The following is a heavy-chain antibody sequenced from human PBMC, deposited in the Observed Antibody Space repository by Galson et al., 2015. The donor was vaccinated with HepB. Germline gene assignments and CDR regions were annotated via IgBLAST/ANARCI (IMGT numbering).Heavy chain of an antibody. Sequence: ETLSLTCTVSGGSISSSSYYWGWIRQPPGKGLEWIGSIYYSGSTYYNPSLKSGVTISVDTSKNQFSLKLSSVTAADTAVYYCARLTLSVGATGDYWGQGTLVTVSS. J-gene: IGHJ4*02. D-gene: IGHD1-26*01. V-gene: IGHV4-39*01. CDR3: ARLTLSVGATGDY. CDR1: GGSISSSSYY. CDR2: IYYSGST.